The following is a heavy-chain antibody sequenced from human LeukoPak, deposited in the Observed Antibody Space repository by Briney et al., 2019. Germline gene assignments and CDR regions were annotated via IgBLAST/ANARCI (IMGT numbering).Heavy chain of an antibody. V-gene: IGHV3-48*01. CDR3: AKAQLYYYDSSGYYYDY. Sequence: PGGSLRLSCAASGFTFSSYSMNWVRQAPGKGLEWVSYISSSSSTIYYADSVKGRFTISRDNAKNSLYLQMNSLRAEDTAVYYCAKAQLYYYDSSGYYYDYWGQGTLVTVSS. CDR2: ISSSSSTI. D-gene: IGHD3-22*01. J-gene: IGHJ4*02. CDR1: GFTFSSYS.